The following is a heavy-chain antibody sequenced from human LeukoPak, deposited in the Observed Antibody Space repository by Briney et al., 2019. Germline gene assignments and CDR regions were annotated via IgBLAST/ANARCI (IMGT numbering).Heavy chain of an antibody. V-gene: IGHV3-30-3*01. Sequence: GGSLRLSCAASGFRFSDYAVHWLRQAPGKGLEWVAIISHNGGVTDHTDSVKGRFSVSRYNSDYFLYLQMDNLRLDDTAVYYCARDEGHSTNWGLFDFWGQGSLVTVS. D-gene: IGHD6-13*01. CDR1: GFRFSDYA. CDR3: ARDEGHSTNWGLFDF. J-gene: IGHJ4*02. CDR2: ISHNGGVT.